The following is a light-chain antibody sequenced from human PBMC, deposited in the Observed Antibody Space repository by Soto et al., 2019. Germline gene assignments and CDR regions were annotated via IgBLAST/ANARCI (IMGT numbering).Light chain of an antibody. CDR3: LQYNTFPWT. CDR1: QSISSW. CDR2: KAS. V-gene: IGKV1-5*03. Sequence: DIQMTQSPSTLSASVGDRVTITCRASQSISSWLAWYQQRPGKAPNLLMYKASSLESGVPSRFRGSGSGTEFTLTISSLPPADFANYYCLQYNTFPWTFGQGTKVEIK. J-gene: IGKJ1*01.